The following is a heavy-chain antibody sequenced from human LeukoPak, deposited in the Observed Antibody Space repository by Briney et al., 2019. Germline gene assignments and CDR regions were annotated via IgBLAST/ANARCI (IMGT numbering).Heavy chain of an antibody. D-gene: IGHD6-13*01. CDR3: ARVGSSSWYPHFGY. V-gene: IGHV7-4-1*02. Sequence: GASVKVSCKASGYTFTSCTMNWVRQAPGQGLEWMGWINTNTGNPTYAQGFTGRFVFSLDTSVSTAYLQISSLKAEDTAVYYCARVGSSSWYPHFGYWGQGTLVTVSS. CDR1: GYTFTSCT. CDR2: INTNTGNP. J-gene: IGHJ4*02.